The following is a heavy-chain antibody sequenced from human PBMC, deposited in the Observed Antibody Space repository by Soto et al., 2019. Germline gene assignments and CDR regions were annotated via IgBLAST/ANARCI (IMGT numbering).Heavy chain of an antibody. Sequence: SETLSLTCAVYGGSFSGYYWSWIRQPPGKGLEWIGEINHSGSTNYNPSLKSRVTISVDTSKNQFSLKLSSVTAADTAVYYCERGRRAEPLRVWGQGTMVTV. J-gene: IGHJ3*01. D-gene: IGHD6-13*01. CDR2: INHSGST. V-gene: IGHV4-34*01. CDR1: GGSFSGYY. CDR3: ERGRRAEPLRV.